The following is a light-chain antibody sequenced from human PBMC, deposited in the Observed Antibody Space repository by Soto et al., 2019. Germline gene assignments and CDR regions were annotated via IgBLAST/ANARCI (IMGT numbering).Light chain of an antibody. CDR1: SSNIGANYA. CDR2: NNI. V-gene: IGLV1-40*01. Sequence: QPVLTQPPSVSGAPGQKITISCTGGSSNIGANYAVHWYQQLPETAPKLLIYNNINRPSGVPDRFSASKSGTSASLAITGLQAEDEAHYYCQSSDSSLNVVFGGGTKVTVL. CDR3: QSSDSSLNVV. J-gene: IGLJ2*01.